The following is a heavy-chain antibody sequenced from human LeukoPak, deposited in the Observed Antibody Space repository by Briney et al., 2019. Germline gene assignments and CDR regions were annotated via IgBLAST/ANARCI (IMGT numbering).Heavy chain of an antibody. CDR2: IYYSGST. Sequence: SETLSLTCTVSGGSISSSSYYWGWIRQPPGKGLEWIGSIYYSGSTYYNPSLKSRVTISVDTSKNQFSLRLSSVTAADTAVYYCARDPYSSSWYLGWFDPWGQGTLVTVSS. CDR1: GGSISSSSYY. J-gene: IGHJ5*02. CDR3: ARDPYSSSWYLGWFDP. D-gene: IGHD6-13*01. V-gene: IGHV4-39*07.